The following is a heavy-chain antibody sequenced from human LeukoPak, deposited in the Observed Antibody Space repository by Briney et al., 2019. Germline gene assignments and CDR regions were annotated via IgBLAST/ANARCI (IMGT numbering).Heavy chain of an antibody. Sequence: PGGSLRLSCAASGLGFSSISFTWIRQAPGKGLEWVSSITPTTSYIYYADSVRGRFTISRENAKNSLYLQMNSLRAEDTAVYYCARLRRTSDSSGYYYYYDYWGQGTLVTVSS. V-gene: IGHV3-21*01. D-gene: IGHD3-22*01. CDR1: GLGFSSIS. CDR3: ARLRRTSDSSGYYYYYDY. J-gene: IGHJ4*02. CDR2: ITPTTSYI.